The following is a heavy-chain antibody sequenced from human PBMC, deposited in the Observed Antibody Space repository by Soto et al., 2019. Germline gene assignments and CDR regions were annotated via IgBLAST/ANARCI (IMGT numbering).Heavy chain of an antibody. CDR3: ARTPAAGTKGLDY. V-gene: IGHV1-8*01. J-gene: IGHJ4*02. CDR2: MNPNSGNT. CDR1: GYTLTSSD. Sequence: ASVKVSCKASGYTLTSSDINWVRQATGQGLEWMGWMNPNSGNTGYAQKFQGRVTMTRNTSISTAYMELSSLRSEDTAVYYCARTPAAGTKGLDYWGQGTLVTVSS. D-gene: IGHD6-13*01.